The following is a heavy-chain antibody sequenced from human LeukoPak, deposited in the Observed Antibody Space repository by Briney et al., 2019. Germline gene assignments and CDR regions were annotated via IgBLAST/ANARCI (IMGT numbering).Heavy chain of an antibody. J-gene: IGHJ4*02. CDR1: GFTFSSYA. Sequence: GGSLRLSCAASGFTFSSYAMSWVRQAPGKGLEWVSAISGSGGSTYYADSVKGRFTISRDNSKNTLDLQMTGLRAEDTAVYYCARERGRVRDSPWFDYWGQGTLVTVSS. D-gene: IGHD1-26*01. V-gene: IGHV3-23*01. CDR2: ISGSGGST. CDR3: ARERGRVRDSPWFDY.